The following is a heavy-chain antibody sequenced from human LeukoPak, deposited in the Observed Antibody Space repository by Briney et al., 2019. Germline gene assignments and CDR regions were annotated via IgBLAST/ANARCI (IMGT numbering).Heavy chain of an antibody. V-gene: IGHV3-74*01. Sequence: GGSLRLSCAASGFTFSSYWMHWVRQAPGKGLVWVSRINSDGSSTSYADSVKGRFTISRDNAKNTLYLQMNSLRAEDTAVYYCARAVTYYYDSSTIGAFDIWGQGTMVTVSS. CDR1: GFTFSSYW. CDR3: ARAVTYYYDSSTIGAFDI. D-gene: IGHD3-22*01. J-gene: IGHJ3*02. CDR2: INSDGSST.